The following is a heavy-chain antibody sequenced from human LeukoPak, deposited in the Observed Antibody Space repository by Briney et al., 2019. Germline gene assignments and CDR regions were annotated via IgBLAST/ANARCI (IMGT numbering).Heavy chain of an antibody. V-gene: IGHV4-61*02. Sequence: SETLSLTXTVSGGSISSGSYYWSRIRQPAGKGLEWIGRIYSSGSTNYNPSLKSRVTISVDTSKNQFSLKLSSVTAADTAVYYCASQVYSGSYLDAFDIWGQGTMVTVSS. J-gene: IGHJ3*02. CDR3: ASQVYSGSYLDAFDI. CDR2: IYSSGST. D-gene: IGHD1-26*01. CDR1: GGSISSGSYY.